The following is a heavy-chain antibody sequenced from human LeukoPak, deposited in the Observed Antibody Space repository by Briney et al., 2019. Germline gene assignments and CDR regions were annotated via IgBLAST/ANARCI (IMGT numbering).Heavy chain of an antibody. D-gene: IGHD4-17*01. CDR1: GLTVSSNC. Sequence: GGSLRLSCAASGLTVSSNCMSWVRQAPGKGLEWVSFIYSGGNTYYADSVKGRFTMSRDNSRNTLYLQMNSLRAEDTAVYYCAKDRPGLRGIFYYWGQGTLVTVSS. CDR3: AKDRPGLRGIFYY. J-gene: IGHJ4*02. CDR2: IYSGGNT. V-gene: IGHV3-53*01.